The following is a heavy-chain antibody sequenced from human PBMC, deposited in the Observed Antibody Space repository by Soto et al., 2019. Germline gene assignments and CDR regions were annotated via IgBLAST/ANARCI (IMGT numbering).Heavy chain of an antibody. V-gene: IGHV3-23*01. CDR3: AKGYCSSTSCSFDY. J-gene: IGHJ4*02. CDR1: GFTFTNFA. CDR2: ISGTGDTT. Sequence: GSLRLSCAASGFTFTNFAMNWVRQAPGKGLEWVSVISGTGDTTYNADSVKGRFTISRDNSMNTAFLQMNSLRAEDTALYYCAKGYCSSTSCSFDYWGQGTLVTVSS. D-gene: IGHD2-2*01.